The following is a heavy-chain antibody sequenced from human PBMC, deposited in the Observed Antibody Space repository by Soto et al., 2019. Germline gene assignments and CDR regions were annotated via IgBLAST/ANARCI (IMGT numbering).Heavy chain of an antibody. V-gene: IGHV3-23*01. D-gene: IGHD2-8*01. CDR1: GFPFTSFA. CDR3: AKGVPRLQYDTHGWEN. CDR2: ISANGVAT. Sequence: EVQLWDSGGGLVQPGGSLRLSCAASGFPFTSFAMCWLRQAPGKGLEWVSYISANGVATSYADSVKGRFTTSRDNSKNVLYLQLNSLRAEDTAVYYCAKGVPRLQYDTHGWENWGQGTMVTVSS. J-gene: IGHJ4*02.